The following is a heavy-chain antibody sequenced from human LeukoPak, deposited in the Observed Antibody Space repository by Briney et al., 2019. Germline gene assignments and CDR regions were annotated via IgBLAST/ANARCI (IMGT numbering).Heavy chain of an antibody. J-gene: IGHJ6*03. Sequence: PGGSLRLSCAASGFTFSSYSMNWVRQAPGKGLEWVSSISSSSSYIYYADSVKGRFTISRDNAKNSLYLQMNSLRAEDTAVYYCARVSDSSGYYYEAFYYYMDVWGKGTTVTVSS. D-gene: IGHD3-22*01. CDR2: ISSSSSYI. V-gene: IGHV3-21*01. CDR3: ARVSDSSGYYYEAFYYYMDV. CDR1: GFTFSSYS.